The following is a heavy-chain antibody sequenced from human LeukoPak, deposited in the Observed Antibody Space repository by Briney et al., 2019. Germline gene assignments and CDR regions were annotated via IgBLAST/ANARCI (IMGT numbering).Heavy chain of an antibody. CDR2: ISSSSSYI. V-gene: IGHV3-21*01. J-gene: IGHJ4*02. Sequence: PGGSLRLSCAASGFTFSSYSMNWVRQAPGKGLEWVSSISSSSSYIYYADSVKGRFTISRDNSKNTLYLQMNSLRAEDTAVYYCARDPRYYYDSSGYYFDYWGQGTLVTVSS. D-gene: IGHD3-22*01. CDR3: ARDPRYYYDSSGYYFDY. CDR1: GFTFSSYS.